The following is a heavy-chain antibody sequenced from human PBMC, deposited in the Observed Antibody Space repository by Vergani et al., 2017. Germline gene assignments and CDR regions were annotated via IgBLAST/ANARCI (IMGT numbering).Heavy chain of an antibody. CDR1: GFTVSSNY. CDR3: ARDRVDIVATTTYYYYYDGMDV. V-gene: IGHV3-53*04. Sequence: EVQLVESGGGLVQPGGSLRLSCAASGFTVSSNYMSWVRQAPGKGLEWVSVIYSGGSTYYADSVKGRFTISRHNSKNTLYLQMNSLRAEDTAVYYCARDRVDIVATTTYYYYYDGMDVWGQGTTVTVSS. CDR2: IYSGGST. D-gene: IGHD5-12*01. J-gene: IGHJ6*02.